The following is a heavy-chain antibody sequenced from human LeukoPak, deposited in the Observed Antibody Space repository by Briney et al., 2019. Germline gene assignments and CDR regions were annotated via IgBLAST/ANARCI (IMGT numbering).Heavy chain of an antibody. CDR2: IIPIFGIA. CDR3: ARRRYDLPYYDSSGYYDY. D-gene: IGHD3-22*01. J-gene: IGHJ4*02. CDR1: GDTFSSYA. Sequence: ASVKVSCKASGDTFSSYAISWVRQAPGQGLEWMGGIIPIFGIANYAQKFQGRVTITTDESTSTAYMEPSSLRSEDTAVYYCARRRYDLPYYDSSGYYDYWGQGTLVTVSS. V-gene: IGHV1-69*05.